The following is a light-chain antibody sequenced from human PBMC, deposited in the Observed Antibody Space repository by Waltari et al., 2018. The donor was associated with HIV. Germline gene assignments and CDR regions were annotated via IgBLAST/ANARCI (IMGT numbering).Light chain of an antibody. CDR3: CSYAGSSTWV. J-gene: IGLJ3*02. CDR1: SSDVGISNL. V-gene: IGLV2-23*02. Sequence: QSALTQPASVAGSPGPSITLSCTGTSSDVGISNLVSWYQQHPGKDPKLMIYEVSKRPSGVSNRFSGSKSGNTASLTISGLQAEDEADYYCCSYAGSSTWVFGGGTKLTVL. CDR2: EVS.